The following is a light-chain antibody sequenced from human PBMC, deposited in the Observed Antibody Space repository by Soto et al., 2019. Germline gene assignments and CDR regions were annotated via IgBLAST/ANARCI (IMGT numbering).Light chain of an antibody. CDR2: SDK. CDR1: NSNIGSTS. J-gene: IGLJ1*01. V-gene: IGLV1-44*01. Sequence: QSVLTQPPSASGTPGQRITISCSGSNSNIGSTSVHWFQQFPGKAPKPLIHSDKQRPSGVPDRFSASKSGTSASLAISGLQSEDEADYYCAAWDGSLNGHVFGTETKVTVL. CDR3: AAWDGSLNGHV.